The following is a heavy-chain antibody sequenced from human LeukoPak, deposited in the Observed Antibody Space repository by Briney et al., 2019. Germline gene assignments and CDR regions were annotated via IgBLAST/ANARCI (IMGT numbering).Heavy chain of an antibody. Sequence: GGSLRLSCAASGFTFSSYAMSWVRQAPGKGLEWVSAISGSGGSTYYADSAKGRFSISRDNSKNTLYLQMNSLRAEDTAVYYCAKVPLGISGWYAEYFQHWGQGTLVTVSS. V-gene: IGHV3-23*01. CDR2: ISGSGGST. J-gene: IGHJ1*01. CDR1: GFTFSSYA. CDR3: AKVPLGISGWYAEYFQH. D-gene: IGHD6-19*01.